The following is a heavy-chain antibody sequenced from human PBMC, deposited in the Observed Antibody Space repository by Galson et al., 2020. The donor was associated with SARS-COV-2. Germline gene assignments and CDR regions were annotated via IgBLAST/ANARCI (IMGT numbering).Heavy chain of an antibody. Sequence: SETLSLTCTVSGGSISSSGYYWGWIRQPPGKGLEWIGRIYYSGSTYYNPSLKSRVTISVDTSRNQFSLNLSSVTAADTALYYCARHESSGWYYFDYWGQGILVTVS. J-gene: IGHJ4*02. V-gene: IGHV4-39*01. CDR3: ARHESSGWYYFDY. D-gene: IGHD6-19*01. CDR2: IYYSGST. CDR1: GGSISSSGYY.